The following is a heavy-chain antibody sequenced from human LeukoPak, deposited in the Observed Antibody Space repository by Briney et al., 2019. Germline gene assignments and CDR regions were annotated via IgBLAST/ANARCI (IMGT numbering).Heavy chain of an antibody. CDR1: GGTFSSYA. D-gene: IGHD2-2*01. CDR2: IIPIFGTA. V-gene: IGHV1-69*06. Sequence: GSSVKVSCKASGGTFSSYAISWVRQAPGQGLEWMGRIIPIFGTANYAQKFQGRVTITADKSTSTAYMELSSLRSEDTAVYYCARGVVPAATMYYFDYWGQGTLVTVSS. J-gene: IGHJ4*02. CDR3: ARGVVPAATMYYFDY.